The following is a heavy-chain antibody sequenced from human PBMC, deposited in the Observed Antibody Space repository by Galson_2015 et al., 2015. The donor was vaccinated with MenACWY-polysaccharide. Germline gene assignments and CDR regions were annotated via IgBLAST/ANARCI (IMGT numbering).Heavy chain of an antibody. D-gene: IGHD1-26*01. CDR1: GFTFSGYA. Sequence: SLRLSCAASGFTFSGYAMHWVRQASGKGLEWVGRIRSKIVSYATAYAATVKGRFTIYRDDSKNTAYLQMNSLTTEDTSVYYCTKSIVGTTSADYRGHGTLVTFSS. CDR2: IRSKIVSYAT. CDR3: TKSIVGTTSADY. V-gene: IGHV3-73*01. J-gene: IGHJ4*01.